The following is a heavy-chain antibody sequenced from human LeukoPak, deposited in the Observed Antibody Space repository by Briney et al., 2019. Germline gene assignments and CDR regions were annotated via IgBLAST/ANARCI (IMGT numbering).Heavy chain of an antibody. CDR2: IRYDGSQK. D-gene: IGHD5-18*01. J-gene: IGHJ4*02. CDR1: GFTFSSYG. V-gene: IGHV3-30*02. Sequence: GGSLRLSCVASGFTFSSYGMHWVRRAPGKGLDWMTFIRYDGSQKYYADSVRGRFTISRDDSKNTLSLQMNSLRAEDTAVYYCALGYNFGYQYFDFWGQGTLVTVSS. CDR3: ALGYNFGYQYFDF.